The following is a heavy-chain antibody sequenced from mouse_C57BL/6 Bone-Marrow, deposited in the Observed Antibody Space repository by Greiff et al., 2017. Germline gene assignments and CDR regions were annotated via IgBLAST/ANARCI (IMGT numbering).Heavy chain of an antibody. CDR2: IDPETGGT. V-gene: IGHV1-15*01. D-gene: IGHD2-10*02. J-gene: IGHJ2*01. Sequence: VKLMESGAELVRPGASVTLSCKASGYTFTDYEMHWVKQTPVHGLEWIGAIDPETGGTAYNQKFKGKAILTADKSSSTAYMELRSLTSEDSAVYYCTRQSTVRGYWGQGTTLTVSS. CDR1: GYTFTDYE. CDR3: TRQSTVRGY.